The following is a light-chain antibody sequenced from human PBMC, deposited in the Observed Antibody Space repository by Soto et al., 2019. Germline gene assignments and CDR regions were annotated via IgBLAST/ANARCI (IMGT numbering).Light chain of an antibody. V-gene: IGKV3-20*01. CDR3: QLYDSSPT. Sequence: EIVLTQSPCTLSLSAGERATLSCRASQSFASGYLAWYQQKPGQAPTVLIYGASSRAAGIPDRFSGSGSGTDFTLTISRLEPEDSAVYYCQLYDSSPTFGQGTKVEIK. J-gene: IGKJ1*01. CDR1: QSFASGY. CDR2: GAS.